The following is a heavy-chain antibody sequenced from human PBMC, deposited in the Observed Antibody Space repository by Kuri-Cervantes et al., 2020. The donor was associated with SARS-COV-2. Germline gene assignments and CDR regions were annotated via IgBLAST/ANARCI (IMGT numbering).Heavy chain of an antibody. D-gene: IGHD2-21*01. Sequence: LRLPFTVSGGPISSYYWSWIRQPPGKGLEWIGYIYYSGSTNYNPSLKSRVTISVDTSKNQFSLKLSSVTAADTAVYYCARTDSPPLNWFDPWGQGTLVTVSS. CDR2: IYYSGST. V-gene: IGHV4-59*12. J-gene: IGHJ5*02. CDR1: GGPISSYY. CDR3: ARTDSPPLNWFDP.